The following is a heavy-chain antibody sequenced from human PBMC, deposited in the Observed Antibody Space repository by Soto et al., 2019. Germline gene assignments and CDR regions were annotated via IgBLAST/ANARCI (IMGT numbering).Heavy chain of an antibody. V-gene: IGHV3-30*03. J-gene: IGHJ4*02. CDR2: ISYDGSEK. D-gene: IGHD3-22*01. CDR3: ATYYHDSSGYEEFEY. Sequence: QVQLVESGGGVVQPGRSLRLSCAASGFTFTSYGMHWVRQAPGKGLEWVGAISYDGSEKYYPDSVKGRFTISRDDSKNTVYLQMSSLRAEDTAVYYCATYYHDSSGYEEFEYWGQGTLVTVSS. CDR1: GFTFTSYG.